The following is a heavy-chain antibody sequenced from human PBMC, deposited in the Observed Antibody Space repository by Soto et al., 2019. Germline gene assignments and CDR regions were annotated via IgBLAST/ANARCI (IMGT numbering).Heavy chain of an antibody. CDR2: ISYSGSA. J-gene: IGHJ4*02. D-gene: IGHD3-10*01. Sequence: SETLSLTCTVSSDSVSSGTNYWIWIRQPPGRGLEWIGSISYSGSANYNPSLRSRVTISVDTPKNQFSLTLTYVTAADTAVYYCARGALTHWLSQPYPDYWGRGTLVTVSS. CDR1: SDSVSSGTNY. V-gene: IGHV4-61*01. CDR3: ARGALTHWLSQPYPDY.